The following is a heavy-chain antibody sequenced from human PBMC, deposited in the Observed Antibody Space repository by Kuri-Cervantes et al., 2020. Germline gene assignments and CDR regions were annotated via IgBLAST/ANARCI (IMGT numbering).Heavy chain of an antibody. V-gene: IGHV4-59*01. CDR2: IYYSGST. D-gene: IGHD3-3*01. J-gene: IGHJ6*03. CDR1: GGSFSGYY. CDR3: ARALGSLTIFVYYMDV. Sequence: SETLSLTCAVYGGSFSGYYWSWIRQPPGKGLEWIGYIYYSGSTNYNPSLKSRVTISVDTSKNQFSLKLSSVTAADTAVYYCARALGSLTIFVYYMDVWGKGTTVTVSS.